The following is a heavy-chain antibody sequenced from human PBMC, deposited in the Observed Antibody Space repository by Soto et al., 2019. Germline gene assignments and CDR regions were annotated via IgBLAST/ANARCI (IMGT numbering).Heavy chain of an antibody. J-gene: IGHJ4*02. V-gene: IGHV3-21*01. CDR1: GFTFSSYS. Sequence: EVQLVESGGGLVKPGGSLRLSCAASGFTFSSYSMNWVRQAPGKGLEWVSSISSSSSYIYYADSVKGRFTISRDNAKNSLYLQMNSLRAEDTAVYYCARNRGRAAAAPPDYWGQGTLVTVSS. D-gene: IGHD6-13*01. CDR3: ARNRGRAAAAPPDY. CDR2: ISSSSSYI.